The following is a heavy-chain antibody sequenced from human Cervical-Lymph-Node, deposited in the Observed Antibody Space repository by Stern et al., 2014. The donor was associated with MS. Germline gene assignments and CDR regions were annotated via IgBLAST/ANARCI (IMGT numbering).Heavy chain of an antibody. Sequence: MQLVESGAEVKKPGSSGKVSCKASGGTFSSYGIIWVRQAPGQGLEWMGGIIPIFGTANYAQRFQGRVTITADESTSTAYMELSSLRSEDMAVYYCARVGGYGYLPYWGQGTLVTVSS. CDR2: IIPIFGTA. J-gene: IGHJ4*02. CDR3: ARVGGYGYLPY. D-gene: IGHD5-18*01. V-gene: IGHV1-69*01. CDR1: GGTFSSYG.